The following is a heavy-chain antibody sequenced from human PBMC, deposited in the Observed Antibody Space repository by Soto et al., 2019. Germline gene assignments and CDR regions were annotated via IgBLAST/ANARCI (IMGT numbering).Heavy chain of an antibody. D-gene: IGHD6-19*01. CDR2: VYYRGTT. V-gene: IGHV4-39*01. CDR1: GGSINSANYY. Sequence: SETLSLTCTVSGGSINSANYYWGWIRQPPGKGLEWIGNVYYRGTTYYNPSLKGRVTISVDTSKNQFSLKLSSVTAADSAVFFCLRHQRYSSGWYIDYWGQGTRVTVSS. CDR3: LRHQRYSSGWYIDY. J-gene: IGHJ4*02.